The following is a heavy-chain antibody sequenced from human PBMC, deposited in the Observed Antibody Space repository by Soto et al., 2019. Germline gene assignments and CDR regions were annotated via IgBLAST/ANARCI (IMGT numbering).Heavy chain of an antibody. CDR2: IFYSGTT. CDR1: GGSVSNSRYY. CDR3: ATDLAMVAKFYFDS. D-gene: IGHD2-15*01. J-gene: IGHJ4*02. Sequence: PSETLSLTCTVSGGSVSNSRYYWSWIRQPPGKGLEWIGYIFYSGTTNYNPSLKSRVTLSVDTSKNQFSLKRTSVTGADTAVYYCATDLAMVAKFYFDSWGQGALVTVSS. V-gene: IGHV4-61*01.